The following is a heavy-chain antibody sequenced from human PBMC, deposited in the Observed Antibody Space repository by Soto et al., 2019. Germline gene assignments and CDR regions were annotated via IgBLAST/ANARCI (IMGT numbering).Heavy chain of an antibody. D-gene: IGHD6-19*01. CDR1: GFTFSSYW. J-gene: IGHJ3*02. Sequence: GGSLRLSCVASGFTFSSYWMTWVRQAPGKGLERVANIHQDGSDKYYVDSVKGRFIFSRDNPKNTMYLQMNSLRAEDTAVYFCAKTTDGWFSAFEIWGQGTVVTVSS. CDR3: AKTTDGWFSAFEI. V-gene: IGHV3-7*03. CDR2: IHQDGSDK.